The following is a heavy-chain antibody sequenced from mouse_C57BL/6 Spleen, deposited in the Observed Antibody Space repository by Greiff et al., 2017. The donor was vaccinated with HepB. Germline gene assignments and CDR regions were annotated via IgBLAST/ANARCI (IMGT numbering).Heavy chain of an antibody. J-gene: IGHJ4*01. CDR2: IYPRSGNT. CDR1: GYTFTSYG. D-gene: IGHD1-1*02. Sequence: QVHVKQSGAELARPGASVKLSCKASGYTFTSYGISWVKQRTGQGLEWIGEIYPRSGNTYYNEKFKGKATLTADKSSSTAYMELRSLTSEDSAVYFCARLTMWAAMDYWGQGTSVTVSS. V-gene: IGHV1-81*01. CDR3: ARLTMWAAMDY.